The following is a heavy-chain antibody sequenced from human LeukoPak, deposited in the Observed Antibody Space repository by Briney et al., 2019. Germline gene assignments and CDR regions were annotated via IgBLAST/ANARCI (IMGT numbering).Heavy chain of an antibody. Sequence: GGSLRLSCAASGFTFSSYWMHWVRQAPGKGLVWVSRINSDGSSTSYADSVKGRFTISRDNAKNTLYLQMNSLRAEDMALYYCAKGRHFWSGMIDYWGQGTLVTVSS. CDR3: AKGRHFWSGMIDY. CDR1: GFTFSSYW. J-gene: IGHJ4*02. D-gene: IGHD3-3*02. CDR2: INSDGSST. V-gene: IGHV3-74*01.